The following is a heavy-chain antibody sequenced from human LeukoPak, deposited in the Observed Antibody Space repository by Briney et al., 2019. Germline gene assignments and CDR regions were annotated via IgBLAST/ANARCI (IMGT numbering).Heavy chain of an antibody. J-gene: IGHJ5*02. Sequence: SETLSLTCSVSGGSVTSGIYHWAWIRQPPGKGLEWIGSVYFDGGTHYNPSLQSRVTISVDTSKNQFFLRLNSVTAADTALYFCARDHYYDGRGRFDPWGQGTLVTVSS. V-gene: IGHV4-39*07. CDR3: ARDHYYDGRGRFDP. CDR2: VYFDGGT. D-gene: IGHD3-16*01. CDR1: GGSVTSGIYH.